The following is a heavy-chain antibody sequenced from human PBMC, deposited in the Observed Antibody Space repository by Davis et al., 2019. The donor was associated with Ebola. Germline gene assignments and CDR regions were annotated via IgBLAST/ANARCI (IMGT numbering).Heavy chain of an antibody. Sequence: GESLKISCKGSGYNFITYWIGWVRQTPGKGLEWMRIIYPGDSDTTYSPSFQGQVTISADRSISTAYLQWSSLKASDTAIYYCALLPYRSTWNDGFDIWGQGTMVTVSS. CDR2: IYPGDSDT. J-gene: IGHJ3*02. D-gene: IGHD6-19*01. CDR3: ALLPYRSTWNDGFDI. CDR1: GYNFITYW. V-gene: IGHV5-51*01.